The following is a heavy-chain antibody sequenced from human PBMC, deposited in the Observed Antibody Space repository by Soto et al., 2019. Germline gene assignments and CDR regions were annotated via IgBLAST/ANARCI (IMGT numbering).Heavy chain of an antibody. D-gene: IGHD2-2*01. CDR1: GDSISSNNW. CDR3: ARVRAGCSRTSCYLED. Sequence: QVQLQVSGPELVKPSGTLSLTCTVSGDSISSNNWWNWVRQTPGKGLDWIGEIHPRGDFNYHPSLESRVTLSVDKSKNQVSLRLTSLTAADTAVYFCARVRAGCSRTSCYLEDWGRGTLVTVSS. CDR2: IHPRGDF. J-gene: IGHJ4*02. V-gene: IGHV4-4*02.